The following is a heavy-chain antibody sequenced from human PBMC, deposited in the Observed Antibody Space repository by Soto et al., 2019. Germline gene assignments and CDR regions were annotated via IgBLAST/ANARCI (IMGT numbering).Heavy chain of an antibody. Sequence: ASVKVSCKASGNSFTSHYMYWVRQGPGQGLEWMGIINPSGGSTSYAQKFQGRVTMTRDTSTSTVYMELSSLRSEDTAVYYCARDRYYDFWSGYLEGFDPWGQGTLVTVSS. J-gene: IGHJ5*02. V-gene: IGHV1-46*01. CDR3: ARDRYYDFWSGYLEGFDP. D-gene: IGHD3-3*01. CDR1: GNSFTSHY. CDR2: INPSGGST.